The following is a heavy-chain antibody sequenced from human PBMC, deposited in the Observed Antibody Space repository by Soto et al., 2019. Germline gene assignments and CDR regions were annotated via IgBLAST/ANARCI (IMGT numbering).Heavy chain of an antibody. CDR3: ARDPLLYCTNGVCYTSVTHRYYYGMDV. Sequence: GASVKVSCKASGYTFTSYGISWVRRAPGQGLEWMGWISAYNGNTNYAQKLQGRVTMTTDTSTSTAYMELRSLRSDDTAVYYCARDPLLYCTNGVCYTSVTHRYYYGMDVWGQGTTVTVSS. D-gene: IGHD2-8*01. CDR2: ISAYNGNT. CDR1: GYTFTSYG. V-gene: IGHV1-18*04. J-gene: IGHJ6*02.